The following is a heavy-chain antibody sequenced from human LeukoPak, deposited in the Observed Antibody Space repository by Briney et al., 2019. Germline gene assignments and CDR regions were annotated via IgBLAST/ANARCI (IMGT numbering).Heavy chain of an antibody. Sequence: SQTLSLTCTVSGGSISSGDYYWSWIRQPPGKGLEWIGYIYYSGSTYYNPSLKSRVTISVDTSKNQFSLKLSSATAADTAVYYCARLDSGSYVGYWGQGTLVTVSS. D-gene: IGHD3-10*01. CDR3: ARLDSGSYVGY. CDR1: GGSISSGDYY. V-gene: IGHV4-30-4*08. J-gene: IGHJ4*02. CDR2: IYYSGST.